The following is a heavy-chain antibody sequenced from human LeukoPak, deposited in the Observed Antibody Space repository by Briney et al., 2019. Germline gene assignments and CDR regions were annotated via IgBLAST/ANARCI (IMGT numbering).Heavy chain of an antibody. J-gene: IGHJ6*02. CDR2: IYYSGST. CDR3: AGAAVVAYYGVDV. V-gene: IGHV4-59*01. D-gene: IGHD2-15*01. Sequence: SETLSLTCTVSDGSISSYYWSWIRQPPGKGLEWIGYIYYSGSTNYNPSLKSRVTISVDTSKNQFSLKLSSVTAADTAVYYCAGAAVVAYYGVDVWGQGTTVTVSS. CDR1: DGSISSYY.